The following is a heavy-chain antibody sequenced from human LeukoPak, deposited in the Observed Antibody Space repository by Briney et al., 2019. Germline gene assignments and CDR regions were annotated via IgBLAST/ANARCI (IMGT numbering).Heavy chain of an antibody. CDR3: ARECIAARPPDY. CDR2: IWYDGSNK. CDR1: GFTFSSYG. J-gene: IGHJ4*02. D-gene: IGHD6-6*01. Sequence: GGSLRLSCAASGFTFSSYGMHWVRQAPGKGLEWVAVIWYDGSNKYYADSVKGRFTISRDNSKNTLYLQMNSLRAEDTAVYYCARECIAARPPDYWGQGTLVTVSS. V-gene: IGHV3-33*01.